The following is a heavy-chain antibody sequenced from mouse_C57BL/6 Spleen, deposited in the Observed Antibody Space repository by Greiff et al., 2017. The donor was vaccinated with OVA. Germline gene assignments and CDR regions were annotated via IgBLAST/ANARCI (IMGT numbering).Heavy chain of an antibody. CDR2: IYPGSGNT. D-gene: IGHD2-4*01. V-gene: IGHV1-76*01. CDR1: GYTFTDYY. Sequence: VQLQQSGAELVRPGASVKLSCKASGYTFTDYYINWVKQRPGQGLEWIARIYPGSGNTYYNEKFKGKATLTAEKSSSTAYMQLSSLTSEDSAVYFCARSSFDYDFFAYWGQGTLVTVSA. J-gene: IGHJ3*01. CDR3: ARSSFDYDFFAY.